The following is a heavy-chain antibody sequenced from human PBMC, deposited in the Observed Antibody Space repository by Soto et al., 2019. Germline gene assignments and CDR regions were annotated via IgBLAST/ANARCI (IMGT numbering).Heavy chain of an antibody. V-gene: IGHV3-23*01. CDR3: ARESKWYGGEYFQD. Sequence: EVQLLQSGGGLAQPGTSLRLSCAASGFTFKYYAMTWVRQAPGKGLEWVSTISGSGDKTDYADSVKGRFRVSRDNSKDTLYLQMASLRADDTALYYCARESKWYGGEYFQDWGQGTLVTVSS. CDR1: GFTFKYYA. CDR2: ISGSGDKT. D-gene: IGHD2-8*01. J-gene: IGHJ1*01.